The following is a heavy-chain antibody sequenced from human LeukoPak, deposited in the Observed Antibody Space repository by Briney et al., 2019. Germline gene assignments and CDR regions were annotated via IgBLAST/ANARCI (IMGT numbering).Heavy chain of an antibody. CDR3: ARAGDSGNLA. Sequence: GASVKVSCKASGYTFTGYYMHWMRQAPGQGLEWMGWINPKSGGTNYAEKFQGRVTMTRDTSISTAYMELSSLKSDDTAVYYCARAGDSGNLAWGQGTLVTVSS. J-gene: IGHJ5*02. V-gene: IGHV1-2*02. CDR1: GYTFTGYY. D-gene: IGHD1-26*01. CDR2: INPKSGGT.